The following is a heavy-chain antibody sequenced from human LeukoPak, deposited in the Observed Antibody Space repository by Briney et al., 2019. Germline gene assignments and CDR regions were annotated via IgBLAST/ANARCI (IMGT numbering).Heavy chain of an antibody. CDR2: ISSSSSYI. J-gene: IGHJ4*02. CDR3: AKTHYYDTSGLDY. Sequence: PGGSLRLSCAASGFTSSSYSMNWVRQAPGKGLEWVSSISSSSSYIYYADSVKGRFTISRDSAKSSLYLQMNSLRAEDTAVYYCAKTHYYDTSGLDYWGQGTLVTVSS. V-gene: IGHV3-21*04. CDR1: GFTSSSYS. D-gene: IGHD3-22*01.